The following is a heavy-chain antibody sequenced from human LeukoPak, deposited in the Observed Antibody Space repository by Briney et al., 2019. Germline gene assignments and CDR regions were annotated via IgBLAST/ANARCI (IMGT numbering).Heavy chain of an antibody. Sequence: GGSLRLSCAASGFTFNTFGMSWVRQAPGKGLEWVSYINYNGRDIYYADSVRGRFTTSRDNAKDSLYLQMNTLRDEDTAVYYCARDLYSHGRFDYRGQGTLVTISS. V-gene: IGHV3-48*02. J-gene: IGHJ4*02. CDR1: GFTFNTFG. D-gene: IGHD1-26*01. CDR2: INYNGRDI. CDR3: ARDLYSHGRFDY.